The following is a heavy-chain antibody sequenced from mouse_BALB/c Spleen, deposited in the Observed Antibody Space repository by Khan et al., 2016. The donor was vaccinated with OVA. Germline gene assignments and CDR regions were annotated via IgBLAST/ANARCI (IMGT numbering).Heavy chain of an antibody. J-gene: IGHJ4*01. Sequence: EVKLEESGPGLVKPSQSLSLTCTVTGYSITSNYAWSWIRQFPGNKLEWMGYISYSGSTNYNPSLNSRISVTRDTSENQFFLQLNSVTTEDPATDYCARQNYYGYALDYWGQGTSVTVSS. V-gene: IGHV3-2*02. CDR1: GYSITSNYA. CDR2: ISYSGST. D-gene: IGHD1-1*01. CDR3: ARQNYYGYALDY.